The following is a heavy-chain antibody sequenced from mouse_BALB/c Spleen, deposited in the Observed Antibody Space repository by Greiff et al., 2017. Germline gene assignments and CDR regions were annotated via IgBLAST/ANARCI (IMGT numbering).Heavy chain of an antibody. CDR2: INPSNGGT. D-gene: IGHD6-1*01. V-gene: IGHV1S81*02. J-gene: IGHJ2*01. CDR3: TCSLYYFDY. CDR1: GYTFTSYY. Sequence: QVHVKQSGAELVKPGASVKLSCKASGYTFTSYYMYWVKQRPGQGLEWIGEINPSNGGTNFNEKFKSKATLTVDKSSSTAYMQLSSLTSEDSAVYYCTCSLYYFDYWGQGTTLTVSS.